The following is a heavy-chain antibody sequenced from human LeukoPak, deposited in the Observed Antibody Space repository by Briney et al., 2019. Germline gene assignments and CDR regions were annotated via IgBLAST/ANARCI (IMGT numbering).Heavy chain of an antibody. D-gene: IGHD3-10*01. CDR1: GFTFDDYG. J-gene: IGHJ6*03. CDR3: ARYDGSGSYSHYYYYMDV. CDR2: INWNGGST. V-gene: IGHV3-20*04. Sequence: GGSLRLSCAASGFTFDDYGMSWVRQAPGKGLEWVSGINWNGGSTGYADSVKGRFTISRDNAKNSLYLQMNSLRAEDTALYYCARYDGSGSYSHYYYYMDVWGKGTTVTVSS.